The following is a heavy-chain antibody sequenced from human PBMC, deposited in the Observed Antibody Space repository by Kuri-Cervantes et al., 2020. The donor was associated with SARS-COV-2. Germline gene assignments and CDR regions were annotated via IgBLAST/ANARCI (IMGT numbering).Heavy chain of an antibody. J-gene: IGHJ5*02. Sequence: GGSLRLSCAASGFTFSSYSMNWVRQAPGKGLEWVSSISSSSSYIYYADSVKGRFTISRDNAKNSLYLQLNSLRAADTAVYYCARARTIAAHPENWFDPWGQGTLVTVSS. CDR2: ISSSSSYI. CDR1: GFTFSSYS. CDR3: ARARTIAAHPENWFDP. D-gene: IGHD6-6*01. V-gene: IGHV3-21*01.